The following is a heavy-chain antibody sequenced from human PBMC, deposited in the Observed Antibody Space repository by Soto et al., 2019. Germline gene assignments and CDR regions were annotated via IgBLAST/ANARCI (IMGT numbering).Heavy chain of an antibody. CDR2: ISYDGSNK. V-gene: IGHV3-30-3*01. CDR3: ARDPRPYGYRYYFDS. J-gene: IGHJ4*02. D-gene: IGHD5-12*01. Sequence: QVQLVESGGGVVQPGRSLRLSCAASGFTFSSYAMHWVRQAPGKGLEWVAVISYDGSNKYYADSVKGRFTISRDNSKNTLYLQMNSVRAEDTAVYYCARDPRPYGYRYYFDSWGQGTLVPVSS. CDR1: GFTFSSYA.